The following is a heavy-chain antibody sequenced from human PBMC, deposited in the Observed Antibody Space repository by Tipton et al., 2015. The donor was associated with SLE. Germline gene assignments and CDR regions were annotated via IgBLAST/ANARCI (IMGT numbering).Heavy chain of an antibody. CDR3: ARGGLTYGYYYYMDV. J-gene: IGHJ6*03. CDR1: GGSIRSYY. D-gene: IGHD2-21*02. CDR2: MYYSGGT. V-gene: IGHV4-59*12. Sequence: TLSLTCNVSGGSIRSYYWSWIRQATGKGLEWIGYMYYSGGTNYNPSLESRVSISLDTSKNQFSLKLSSVTAADTAVYYCARGGLTYGYYYYMDVWGKGTTVTVSS.